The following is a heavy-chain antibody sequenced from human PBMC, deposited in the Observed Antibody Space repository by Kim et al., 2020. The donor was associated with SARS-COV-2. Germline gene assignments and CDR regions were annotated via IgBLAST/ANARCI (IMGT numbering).Heavy chain of an antibody. V-gene: IGHV3-9*01. D-gene: IGHD2-2*01. CDR3: AKDVLPAATSYYYYGMDV. Sequence: KGRFTISRDNAKNSLYLQMNSLRAEDTDLYYCAKDVLPAATSYYYYGMDVWGQGTTVTVSS. J-gene: IGHJ6*02.